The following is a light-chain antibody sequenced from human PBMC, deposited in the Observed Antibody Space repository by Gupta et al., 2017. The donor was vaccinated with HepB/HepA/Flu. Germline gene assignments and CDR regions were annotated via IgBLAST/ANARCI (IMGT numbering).Light chain of an antibody. V-gene: IGLV1-47*01. CDR1: RSSIGSNS. J-gene: IGLJ1*01. Sequence: QSALTQPSSVSGTPGQEVTIPCSGSRSSIGSNSVYWYQQLPGTAPKVLIANKNGRPSGVPARFSASKAGTSAFLAISELRSEEEADYYCAAWDDSMRGEVFGTGTAVTVL. CDR2: NKN. CDR3: AAWDDSMRGEV.